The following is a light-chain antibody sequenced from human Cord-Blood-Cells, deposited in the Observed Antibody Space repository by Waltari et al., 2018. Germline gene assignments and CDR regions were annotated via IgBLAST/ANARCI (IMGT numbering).Light chain of an antibody. V-gene: IGKV1-39*01. CDR3: QQSYSTPLT. Sequence: DIEMTQSPSLLSASVGDRDTLTCRASQSISSYLNWYQQKPGKAPKLLIYAASSLQSGVPSRFSGSGSGTDFTLTISSLQPEDFATYYCQQSYSTPLTFGRGTKVEIK. CDR2: AAS. J-gene: IGKJ1*01. CDR1: QSISSY.